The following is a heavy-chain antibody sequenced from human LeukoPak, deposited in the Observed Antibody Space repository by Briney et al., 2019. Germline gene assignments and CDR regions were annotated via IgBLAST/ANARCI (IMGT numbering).Heavy chain of an antibody. Sequence: PGGSLRLSCVASGFSFSSYEMNWVRQAPGKGLEWVTYISSSGSSIYYADSVKGRFTISRDNSKNTLYLQMNSLRAEDTAVYYCAKSYGSGRNAFDIWGQGTMVTVSS. CDR1: GFSFSSYE. D-gene: IGHD3-10*01. V-gene: IGHV3-48*03. J-gene: IGHJ3*02. CDR3: AKSYGSGRNAFDI. CDR2: ISSSGSSI.